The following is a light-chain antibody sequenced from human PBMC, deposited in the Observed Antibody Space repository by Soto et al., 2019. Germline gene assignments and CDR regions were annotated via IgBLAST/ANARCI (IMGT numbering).Light chain of an antibody. CDR1: SSDVGGYNY. V-gene: IGLV2-14*01. J-gene: IGLJ2*01. CDR2: EVS. CDR3: QSFDSGLSVV. Sequence: QSALTQPASVSGSPGQSITISCTGTSSDVGGYNYVSWYQQHPGKAPKLMIYEVSNRPSGVPDRFSGSKSGTSASLAITGLLPEDEADYYCQSFDSGLSVVFGGGTKLTVL.